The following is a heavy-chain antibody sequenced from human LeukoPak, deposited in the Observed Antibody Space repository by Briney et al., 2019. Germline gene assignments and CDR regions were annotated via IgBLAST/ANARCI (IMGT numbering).Heavy chain of an antibody. CDR1: GGSFSGYY. J-gene: IGHJ4*02. Sequence: PSETLSLTCAVYGGSFSGYYWSWIRQPPGKGLEWIGEINHSGSTNRNPSLKSRVTISVDTSKNQFSLKLSFVTAADTAVYYCARGTMTTVAYYFDYWGQGTLVTVSS. D-gene: IGHD4-23*01. V-gene: IGHV4-34*01. CDR3: ARGTMTTVAYYFDY. CDR2: INHSGST.